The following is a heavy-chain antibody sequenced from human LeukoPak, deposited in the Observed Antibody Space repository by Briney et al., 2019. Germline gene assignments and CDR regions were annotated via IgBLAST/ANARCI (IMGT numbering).Heavy chain of an antibody. CDR2: ISYDGSNK. V-gene: IGHV3-30-3*01. CDR1: GFTFSSYA. Sequence: GGSLRLSCAASGFTFSSYAMHWVRQAPGKGLEWVAVISYDGSNKYYADSVKGRFTISRDNSKNTLYLQMNSLRAEDTAVYYCARSTYSSNWYIDHWGQGTLVTVSS. CDR3: ARSTYSSNWYIDH. D-gene: IGHD6-13*01. J-gene: IGHJ4*02.